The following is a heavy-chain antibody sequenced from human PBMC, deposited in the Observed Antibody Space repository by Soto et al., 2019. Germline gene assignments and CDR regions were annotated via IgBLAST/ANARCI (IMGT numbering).Heavy chain of an antibody. J-gene: IGHJ4*02. V-gene: IGHV3-23*01. D-gene: IGHD6-19*01. CDR2: ISGSGAVT. CDR1: GFTFSSYA. CDR3: ARLSVAGTDY. Sequence: GGSLRLSCAASGFTFSSYAMSWVRQAPGKGLEWVSSISGSGAVTYYGDSVKGRFTISRDNSKNTLYLHMDSLRAGGTAVYICARLSVAGTDYWGQGTLVTVSS.